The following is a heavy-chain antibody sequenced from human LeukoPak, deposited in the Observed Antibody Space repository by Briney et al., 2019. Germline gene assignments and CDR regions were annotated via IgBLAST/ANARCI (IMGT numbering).Heavy chain of an antibody. J-gene: IGHJ4*02. CDR3: ARHYASGKPRFDY. D-gene: IGHD3-10*01. Sequence: SETLSLTCTVSGGSLSSYYWSWLRQPPGKGLEWIGYIYYSGSTNYNPSLKSRVTISVDTSKNQFSLKLSSVTAADTAVYYCARHYASGKPRFDYWGQGTLVTVSS. CDR2: IYYSGST. V-gene: IGHV4-59*01. CDR1: GGSLSSYY.